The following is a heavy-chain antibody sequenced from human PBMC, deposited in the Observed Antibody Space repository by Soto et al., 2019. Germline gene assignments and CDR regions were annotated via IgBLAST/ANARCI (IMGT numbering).Heavy chain of an antibody. CDR1: GGSISSGGYY. CDR2: IYYSGST. J-gene: IGHJ5*02. V-gene: IGHV4-31*03. D-gene: IGHD2-21*02. CDR3: ARSYCGGDCYSFPDWFDP. Sequence: QVQLQESGPGLVKPSQTLSLTCTVSGGSISSGGYYWSWIRQHPGKGLEWIVYIYYSGSTYYNPSLKSRVTISVDTSKNQFSLKLSSVTAADTAVYYCARSYCGGDCYSFPDWFDPWGQGTLVTVSS.